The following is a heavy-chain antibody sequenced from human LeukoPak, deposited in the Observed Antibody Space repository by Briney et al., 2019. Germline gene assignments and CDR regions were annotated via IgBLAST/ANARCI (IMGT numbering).Heavy chain of an antibody. J-gene: IGHJ4*02. CDR3: AKGSTSSRPYYFDY. CDR1: GFTFSNYA. CDR2: ITPSGGDT. D-gene: IGHD2/OR15-2a*01. Sequence: PGGSLRLSCAVSGFTFSNYAMSWVRQAPGERLEWVSAITPSGGDTYHADSVRGRFTISRDNSKNTLYLQMSSLRAEDTAVYYCAKGSTSSRPYYFDYWGQGTLVTVSS. V-gene: IGHV3-23*01.